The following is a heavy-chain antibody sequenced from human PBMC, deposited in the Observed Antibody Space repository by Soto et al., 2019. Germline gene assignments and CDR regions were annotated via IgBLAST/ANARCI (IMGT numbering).Heavy chain of an antibody. D-gene: IGHD4-4*01. CDR2: IYYSGST. CDR3: ARHAPYSKGHLLYFDY. V-gene: IGHV4-39*01. CDR1: GGSISSSSYY. Sequence: KTSETLSLTCTVSGGSISSSSYYWGWIRQPPGKGLEWIGSIYYSGSTYYSPSLKSRVTISVDTSKNQFSLKLSSVTAADTAVYYCARHAPYSKGHLLYFDYWGQGTLVTVSS. J-gene: IGHJ4*02.